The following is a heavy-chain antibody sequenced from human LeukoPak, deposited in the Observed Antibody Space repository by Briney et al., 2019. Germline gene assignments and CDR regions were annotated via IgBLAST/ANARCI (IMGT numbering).Heavy chain of an antibody. J-gene: IGHJ4*02. Sequence: GGSLRLSCAASGFTFSSYAMSGVRQAPGKGREWVSAISGSGGSTYYADSVKGRFTISRDNSKNTLYLQMNSLRAEDTAVYYCAKVTTGYFDYWGQGTLVTVSS. V-gene: IGHV3-23*01. CDR3: AKVTTGYFDY. CDR1: GFTFSSYA. D-gene: IGHD1-14*01. CDR2: ISGSGGST.